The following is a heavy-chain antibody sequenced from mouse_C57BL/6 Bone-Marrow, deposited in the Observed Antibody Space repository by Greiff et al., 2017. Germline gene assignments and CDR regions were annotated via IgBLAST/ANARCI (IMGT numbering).Heavy chain of an antibody. V-gene: IGHV8-12*01. J-gene: IGHJ1*03. CDR2: IYWDDDK. CDR1: GFSLSTSGMG. Sequence: QVQLKVSGPGILQSSQTLSLTCSFSGFSLSTSGMGVSWIRQPSGKGLEWLAHIYWDDDKRYNPSLKSRLTISKDTSRNQVFLKITSVDTADTATYYCARRADYYGSSYPWYFDVWGTGTTVTVSS. D-gene: IGHD1-1*01. CDR3: ARRADYYGSSYPWYFDV.